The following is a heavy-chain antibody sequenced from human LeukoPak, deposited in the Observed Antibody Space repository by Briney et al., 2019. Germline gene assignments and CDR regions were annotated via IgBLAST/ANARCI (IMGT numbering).Heavy chain of an antibody. Sequence: GGSLRLSCAASGFTFSSYAMHWVRQAPGKGLEWVAVISYDGSNKYYADSVKGRFTISRDNSKNTLDLQMNSLRAEDTAVYFCARNKYYDFWTGYYVDYYYYMDVWGKGTTVTVSS. CDR3: ARNKYYDFWTGYYVDYYYYMDV. CDR2: ISYDGSNK. D-gene: IGHD3-3*01. J-gene: IGHJ6*03. CDR1: GFTFSSYA. V-gene: IGHV3-30*04.